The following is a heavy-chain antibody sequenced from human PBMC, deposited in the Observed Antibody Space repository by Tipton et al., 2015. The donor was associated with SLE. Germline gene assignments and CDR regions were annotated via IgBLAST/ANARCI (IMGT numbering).Heavy chain of an antibody. Sequence: RSLRLSCAASGFTFDDYAMHWVRQAPGKGLEWVSGISWNSGSIGYADSVKGRFTISRDNAKNSLYLQMNSLRAEDTAVYYCAREGAVAGQDYWGQGTLVTVSS. V-gene: IGHV3-9*01. D-gene: IGHD6-19*01. CDR2: ISWNSGSI. J-gene: IGHJ4*02. CDR1: GFTFDDYA. CDR3: AREGAVAGQDY.